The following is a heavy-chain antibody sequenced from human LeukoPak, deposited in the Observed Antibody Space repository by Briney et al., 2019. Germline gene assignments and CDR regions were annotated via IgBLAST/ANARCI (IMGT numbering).Heavy chain of an antibody. J-gene: IGHJ3*02. V-gene: IGHV4-38-2*02. CDR2: IYHSGST. D-gene: IGHD1-26*01. CDR3: ARDEGGMGATIAYAFDI. CDR1: GYSISSGYY. Sequence: NPSETLSLTCTVSGYSISSGYYWGWIRQPPGKGLEWIGSIYHSGSTYYNPSLKSRVTISVDTSKNQFSLKLSSVTAADTAVYYCARDEGGMGATIAYAFDIWGQGTMVTVSS.